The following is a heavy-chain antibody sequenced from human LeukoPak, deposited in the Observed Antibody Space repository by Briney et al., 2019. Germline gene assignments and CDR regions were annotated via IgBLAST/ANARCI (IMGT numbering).Heavy chain of an antibody. CDR3: ARDPVEMATSDAFDI. Sequence: SETLSLTCTVSGYSISSGYYWGWIRQPPGKGLEWIGSIYHSGSTYYNPSLKSRVTISVDTSKNQFSLKLSSVTAADTAVYYCARDPVEMATSDAFDIWGQGTMATVSS. CDR1: GYSISSGYY. V-gene: IGHV4-38-2*02. D-gene: IGHD5-24*01. CDR2: IYHSGST. J-gene: IGHJ3*02.